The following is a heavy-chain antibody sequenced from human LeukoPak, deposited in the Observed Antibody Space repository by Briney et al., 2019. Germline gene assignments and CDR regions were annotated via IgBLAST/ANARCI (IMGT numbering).Heavy chain of an antibody. CDR3: AKLGKTENHYGSGRFSYYYYMDV. CDR1: GFIFSNYA. V-gene: IGHV3-30*02. CDR2: IRSDGINK. D-gene: IGHD3-10*01. J-gene: IGHJ6*03. Sequence: PGGSLRLSCAASGFIFSNYAMTWVRQAPGKGLEWVAFIRSDGINKYHADSVKGRFTISRDNSKNTLYLQMNSLRAEDTAVYYCAKLGKTENHYGSGRFSYYYYMDVWGKGTTVTISS.